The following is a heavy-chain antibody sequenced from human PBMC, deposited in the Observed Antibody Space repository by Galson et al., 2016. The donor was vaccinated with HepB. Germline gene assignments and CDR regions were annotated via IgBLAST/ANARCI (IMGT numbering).Heavy chain of an antibody. CDR3: HVWFGESRYGVDV. D-gene: IGHD3-10*01. CDR2: ISSDGSKT. J-gene: IGHJ6*02. Sequence: SLRLSCAASGFTSSSYWMNWARQAPGKGLVWVSRISSDGSKTTYADSVKGRFTISRDNDKNTLSLQMNSLRVEDTAVYYCHVWFGESRYGVDVWGQGTTVTVSS. CDR1: GFTSSSYW. V-gene: IGHV3-74*01.